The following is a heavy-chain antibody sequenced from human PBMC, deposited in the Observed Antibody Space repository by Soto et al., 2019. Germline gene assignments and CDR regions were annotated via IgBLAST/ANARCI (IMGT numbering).Heavy chain of an antibody. CDR2: NNAGNGNT. J-gene: IGHJ4*02. Sequence: GASVKVSCKASGYTFTSYGISWVRQAPGQMLEWMGWNNAGNGNTNYSQKLQGRVTITRDTSASTAYMELSSLRSEDTAVYYCARVPSMVRGVIRLYFDYWGQGTLVTVSS. V-gene: IGHV1-18*01. CDR3: ARVPSMVRGVIRLYFDY. D-gene: IGHD3-10*01. CDR1: GYTFTSYG.